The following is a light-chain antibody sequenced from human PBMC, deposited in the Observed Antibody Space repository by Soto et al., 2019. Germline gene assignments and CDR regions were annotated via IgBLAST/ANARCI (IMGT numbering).Light chain of an antibody. CDR1: QSLLSSNGYNY. CDR2: LGS. Sequence: DIVMTQSPLSLPVTPGEPASISCRSVQSLLSSNGYNYLDWYLQKPGQSPQLLIYLGSSRASGVPDRFSGSGSGTDFTLKISRVEAEDVGVYYCMQALQTPYTFGQGTKLEIK. J-gene: IGKJ2*01. CDR3: MQALQTPYT. V-gene: IGKV2-28*01.